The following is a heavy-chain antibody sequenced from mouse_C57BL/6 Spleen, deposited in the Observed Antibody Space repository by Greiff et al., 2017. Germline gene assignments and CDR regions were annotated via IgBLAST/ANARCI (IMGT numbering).Heavy chain of an antibody. Sequence: EVQGVESGGGLVQPGGSLSLSCAASGFTFTDYYMSWVRQPPGKALEWLGFIRKKANGYTTEYSASVKGRFTISRDNSQSILYLQMNALRAEDGATYYCARVFFYAMDYWGQGTSVTVSS. CDR1: GFTFTDYY. CDR3: ARVFFYAMDY. J-gene: IGHJ4*01. CDR2: IRKKANGYTT. V-gene: IGHV7-3*01.